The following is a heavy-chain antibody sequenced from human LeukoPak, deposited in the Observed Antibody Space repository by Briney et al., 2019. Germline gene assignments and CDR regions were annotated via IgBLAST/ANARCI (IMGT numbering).Heavy chain of an antibody. V-gene: IGHV3-48*03. CDR1: GFTFSRYE. CDR2: ISSSGSTI. Sequence: PGGSLRLSCAASGFTFSRYEMNWVRQAPGKGLEWVSYISSSGSTIYYADSVKGRFTISRDNAKNSLYLQMNSLRAEDTAVYYCARERGRRSYYYYGMDVWGQGTTVTVSS. CDR3: ARERGRRSYYYYGMDV. D-gene: IGHD6-6*01. J-gene: IGHJ6*02.